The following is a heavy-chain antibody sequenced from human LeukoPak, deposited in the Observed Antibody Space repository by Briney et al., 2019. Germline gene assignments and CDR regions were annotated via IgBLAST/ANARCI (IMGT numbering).Heavy chain of an antibody. Sequence: PGGSLRLSCAASGFTFSSNAMSWVRQAPGKGLEWVSAISGSGGSTYYADSVKGRFTISRDNSKSTLNLQMNSLRVEDTAVYYCARHDYHSNSDAFDVWGQGTMVTVSS. V-gene: IGHV3-23*01. CDR1: GFTFSSNA. J-gene: IGHJ3*01. D-gene: IGHD4-23*01. CDR2: ISGSGGST. CDR3: ARHDYHSNSDAFDV.